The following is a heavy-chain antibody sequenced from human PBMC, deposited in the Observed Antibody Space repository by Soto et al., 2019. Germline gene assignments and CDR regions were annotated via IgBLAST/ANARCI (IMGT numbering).Heavy chain of an antibody. CDR1: GGSISSGNYY. D-gene: IGHD4-17*01. Sequence: QVQLQESGPGLVKPSQTLSLTCTVSGGSISSGNYYWSWIRQPPGKGLEWIGFISYSGTTHYSASIRSRVSISVETSKNQFSLDLSSVTAADTAVYYCATMGTPVTGLYYFDFWGQGTLVTVSS. J-gene: IGHJ4*02. CDR2: ISYSGTT. CDR3: ATMGTPVTGLYYFDF. V-gene: IGHV4-30-4*01.